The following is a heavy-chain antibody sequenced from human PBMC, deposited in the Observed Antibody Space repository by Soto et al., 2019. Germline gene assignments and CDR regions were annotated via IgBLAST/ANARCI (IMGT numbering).Heavy chain of an antibody. V-gene: IGHV3-30-3*01. D-gene: IGHD2-15*01. CDR3: ARACSGGNCFLDY. CDR1: RFTFSSYA. Sequence: QVPLVESGGGVVQPGRSLRLSCAASRFTFSSYAMHWVRQAPGKGLEWVAVISYDGSNKYYADSVKGRFTISRDNSKNTLYLQMNSLRAEDTAVYYCARACSGGNCFLDYWGQGTLVTVSS. J-gene: IGHJ4*02. CDR2: ISYDGSNK.